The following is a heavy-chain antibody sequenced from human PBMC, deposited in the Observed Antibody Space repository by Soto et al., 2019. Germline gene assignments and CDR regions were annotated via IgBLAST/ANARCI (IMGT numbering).Heavy chain of an antibody. J-gene: IGHJ6*02. CDR1: GYSFTTYW. Sequence: EVQLVQSGAEVKKPGESLRISCKGSGYSFTTYWINWVRQMAGKGLEWVGRIDPNDSYTSYCPSFQGHVTISADKSIKTAYLQWSCLKASDTAMYYCAIRRTMDHSGYGPLMYYYFGVDVWGQGTTVNVSS. CDR2: IDPNDSYT. D-gene: IGHD5-12*01. CDR3: AIRRTMDHSGYGPLMYYYFGVDV. V-gene: IGHV5-10-1*01.